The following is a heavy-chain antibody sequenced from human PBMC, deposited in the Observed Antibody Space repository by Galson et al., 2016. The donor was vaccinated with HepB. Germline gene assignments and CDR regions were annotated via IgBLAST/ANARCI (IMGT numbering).Heavy chain of an antibody. CDR1: GGSVTSSSYY. J-gene: IGHJ4*02. D-gene: IGHD2-15*01. Sequence: SETLSLTCSLSGGSVTSSSYYWGWIRQPPGRGLEWIGYIYYSGDTNYNPSLKSRVTISLDTSKNQFSLKLSSVTAADTAVYYCARGRVVYYWGQGTLVTVSS. V-gene: IGHV4-61*01. CDR2: IYYSGDT. CDR3: ARGRVVYY.